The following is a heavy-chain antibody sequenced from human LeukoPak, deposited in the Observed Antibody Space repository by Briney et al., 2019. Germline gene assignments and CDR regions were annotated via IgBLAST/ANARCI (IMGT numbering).Heavy chain of an antibody. CDR1: GFTFSDHY. V-gene: IGHV3-72*01. Sequence: GGSLRLSCAASGFTFSDHYMDWVRQAPGKGVEWVGRTRNKANSYTTEYAASVKGRFTISRDDSKNSLYLQMNSLKTEDTAVYYCAKSSTSLDAFDIWGQGTMVTVSS. CDR2: TRNKANSYTT. D-gene: IGHD2-2*01. CDR3: AKSSTSLDAFDI. J-gene: IGHJ3*02.